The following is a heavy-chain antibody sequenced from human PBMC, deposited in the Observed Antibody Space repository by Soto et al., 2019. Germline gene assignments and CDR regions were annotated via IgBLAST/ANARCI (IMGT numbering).Heavy chain of an antibody. D-gene: IGHD3-22*01. Sequence: EVQLVESWGGLVQPGGSLRLSCAASGFTFSSYSMNWVRQAPGKGLEWGSYISSSSSTIYYADSVKGRFTISRDNAKNSLYLQMNSLRAEDTAVYYCARGAYYYDSSGLSDWGQGTLVTVSS. CDR3: ARGAYYYDSSGLSD. CDR1: GFTFSSYS. V-gene: IGHV3-48*01. CDR2: ISSSSSTI. J-gene: IGHJ4*02.